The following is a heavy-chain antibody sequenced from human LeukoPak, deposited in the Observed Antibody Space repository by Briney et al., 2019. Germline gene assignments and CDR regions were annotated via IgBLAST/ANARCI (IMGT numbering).Heavy chain of an antibody. J-gene: IGHJ5*02. V-gene: IGHV4-30-4*08. CDR1: GGSISSGDYY. CDR3: AREVVVVPAAIPTRWFDP. CDR2: IYYSGST. Sequence: PSQTLSLTCTVSGGSISSGDYYWSWLRQPPGKGLEWIGYIYYSGSTYYNPSLKSRVTISVDTSKNQFSLKLSSVTAADTAVYYCAREVVVVPAAIPTRWFDPWGQGTLVTVSS. D-gene: IGHD2-2*01.